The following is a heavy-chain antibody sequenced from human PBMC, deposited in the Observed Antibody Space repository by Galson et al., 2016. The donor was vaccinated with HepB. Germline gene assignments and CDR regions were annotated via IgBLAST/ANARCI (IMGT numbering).Heavy chain of an antibody. V-gene: IGHV3-30*18. CDR2: ISFDGSDK. CDR3: AKDFARGAHFY. D-gene: IGHD3-10*01. J-gene: IGHJ4*02. CDR1: GFTFSNSG. Sequence: SLRLSCAASGFTFSNSGMHWVRQAPGKGLEWVALISFDGSDKYYADSVKGRFAISRDNSKNTLYLQMNSLRAEDTAMYYCAKDFARGAHFYWGQGTLVTVSS.